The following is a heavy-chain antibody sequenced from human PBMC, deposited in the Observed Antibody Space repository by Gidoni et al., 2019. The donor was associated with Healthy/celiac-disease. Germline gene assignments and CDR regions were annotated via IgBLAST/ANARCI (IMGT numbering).Heavy chain of an antibody. CDR2: ISAYNGNT. CDR3: ARDYYGSGSYYLDV. CDR1: GYTFTSYG. V-gene: IGHV1-18*01. J-gene: IGHJ6*04. Sequence: QVQLVQSGAEVKKPGASVQVSCKASGYTFTSYGISWVRQAPRQGLEWLGWISAYNGNTNYAQKLQGRVTMTTDTSTSTAYMELRSLRSDDTAVYYCARDYYGSGSYYLDVWGKGTTVTVSS. D-gene: IGHD3-10*01.